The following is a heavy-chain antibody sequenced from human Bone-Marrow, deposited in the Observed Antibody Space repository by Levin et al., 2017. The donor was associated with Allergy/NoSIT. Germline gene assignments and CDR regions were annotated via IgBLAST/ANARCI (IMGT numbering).Heavy chain of an antibody. Sequence: SETLSLTCTVSGGSISSGGYYWSWIRQHPGKGLEWIGYIYYSGSTYYNPSLKSRVTISVDTSKNQFSLKLSSVTAADTAVYYCATVGATTNWWFDPWGQGTLVTVSS. D-gene: IGHD1-26*01. J-gene: IGHJ5*02. CDR1: GGSISSGGYY. V-gene: IGHV4-31*03. CDR3: ATVGATTNWWFDP. CDR2: IYYSGST.